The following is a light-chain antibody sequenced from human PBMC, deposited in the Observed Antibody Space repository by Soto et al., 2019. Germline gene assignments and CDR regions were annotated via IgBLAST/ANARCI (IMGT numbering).Light chain of an antibody. J-gene: IGKJ1*01. CDR2: GAS. CDR1: QSVSSSY. CDR3: RQYDSSPWT. Sequence: EIVLTQSLGTLSLSPGERATLSCRASQSVSSSYLAWYQQKPDQAPRLLIYGASSRATGIPDRFSGSGSGKEFTLTISRLEPEDFAVYYCRQYDSSPWTSGQGTKVEMK. V-gene: IGKV3-20*01.